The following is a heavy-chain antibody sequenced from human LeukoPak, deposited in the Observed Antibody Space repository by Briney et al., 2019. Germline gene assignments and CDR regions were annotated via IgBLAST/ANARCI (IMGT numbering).Heavy chain of an antibody. CDR1: GGSFSGYY. CDR2: INHSGST. D-gene: IGHD3-10*01. J-gene: IGHJ4*02. Sequence: PSETLSLTCAVYGGSFSGYYWSWIRQPPGKGLEWIGEINHSGSTNYNPSRKSRVTISVDTSKNQFSLKLSSVTAADTAVYYCARGRRFRGDQRGYFDYWGQGTLVTVSS. CDR3: ARGRRFRGDQRGYFDY. V-gene: IGHV4-34*01.